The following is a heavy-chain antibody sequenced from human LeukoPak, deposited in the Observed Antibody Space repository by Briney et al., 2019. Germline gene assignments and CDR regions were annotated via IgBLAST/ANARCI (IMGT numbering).Heavy chain of an antibody. CDR3: ARSTDI. J-gene: IGHJ3*02. CDR2: ISTSGST. CDR1: GGSFINYY. Sequence: SETLSLTCTVSGGSFINYYWNWIRQPAGKALEWIGRISTSGSTNYNPSVNTRVTMSIDTSKNQFSLKLSSVTAADTAVYYCARSTDIWGQGTMVTVSS. V-gene: IGHV4-4*07.